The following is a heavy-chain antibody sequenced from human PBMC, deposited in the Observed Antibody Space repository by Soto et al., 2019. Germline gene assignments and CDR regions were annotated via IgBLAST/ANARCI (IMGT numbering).Heavy chain of an antibody. CDR1: GFTFSSYW. J-gene: IGHJ3*02. Sequence: EVQLVESGGGLVQPGGSLRLSCAASGFTFSSYWMHWVRQAPGKGLVWVSRINSDGSSTSYADSVKGRFTISRDNAKNALYLQMNSLRAEDTAVYYCSRYCGGDCYIGDAFDIWGQGTMVTVSS. CDR2: INSDGSST. D-gene: IGHD2-21*02. V-gene: IGHV3-74*01. CDR3: SRYCGGDCYIGDAFDI.